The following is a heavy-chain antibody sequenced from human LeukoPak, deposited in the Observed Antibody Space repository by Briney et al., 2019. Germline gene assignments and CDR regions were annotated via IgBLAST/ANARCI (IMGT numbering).Heavy chain of an antibody. CDR2: ISYDGSNK. CDR1: GFTFSSYG. Sequence: PGRSLRLSCAASGFTFSSYGMHWVRQAPGKGLEWVAVISYDGSNKYYADSVKGRFTISRDNSKNTLYLQMNSLRAEDTAVYYCAKDRGNRGRGYSYGYGYWGQGTLVTVSS. J-gene: IGHJ4*02. D-gene: IGHD5-18*01. V-gene: IGHV3-30*18. CDR3: AKDRGNRGRGYSYGYGY.